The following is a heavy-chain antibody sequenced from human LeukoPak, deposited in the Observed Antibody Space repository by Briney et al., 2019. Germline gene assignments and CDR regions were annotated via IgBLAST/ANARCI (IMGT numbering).Heavy chain of an antibody. D-gene: IGHD3-22*01. Sequence: PSETLSLTCTVSGGSISSYYWSWIRQPAGKGLEWIGRIYTSGSTNYNPSLKSRVTISLDTSRNQFSLKLNSVTAADTAVYYCARHVPDYYDSSGYLDYWGQGTLVTVSS. CDR2: IYTSGST. V-gene: IGHV4-4*07. CDR3: ARHVPDYYDSSGYLDY. CDR1: GGSISSYY. J-gene: IGHJ4*02.